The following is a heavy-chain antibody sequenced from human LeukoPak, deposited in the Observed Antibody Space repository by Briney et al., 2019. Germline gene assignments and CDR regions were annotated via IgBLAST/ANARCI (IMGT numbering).Heavy chain of an antibody. D-gene: IGHD2-2*01. J-gene: IGHJ4*02. CDR1: GYIFTSHF. Sequence: ASVKVSCKAAGYIFTSHFMHWVRQAPGQGLEWMRIIYPGGNYTNYAQKFHDRVTMTRDTSASTIYMELSSLKSEDTAVYYCARATDQEFDYWGQGTVVTVSS. CDR3: ARATDQEFDY. V-gene: IGHV1-46*01. CDR2: IYPGGNYT.